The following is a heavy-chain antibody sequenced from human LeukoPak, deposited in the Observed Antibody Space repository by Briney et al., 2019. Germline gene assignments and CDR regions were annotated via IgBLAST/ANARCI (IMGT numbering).Heavy chain of an antibody. V-gene: IGHV3-11*06. CDR3: ARLPDHGGNLRYFDY. J-gene: IGHJ4*02. D-gene: IGHD4-23*01. CDR2: ISSSSSYT. Sequence: GRSLRLSCAASGFTFSDYYMSWIRQTPGKGLEWVSYISSSSSYTNYADSVKGRFTISRDNAKNSLYLQMNSLRAEDTAVYYCARLPDHGGNLRYFDYWGQGTLVTVSS. CDR1: GFTFSDYY.